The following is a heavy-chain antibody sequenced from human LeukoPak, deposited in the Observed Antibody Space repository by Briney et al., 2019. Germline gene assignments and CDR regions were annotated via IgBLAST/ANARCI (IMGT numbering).Heavy chain of an antibody. V-gene: IGHV4-4*02. D-gene: IGHD1-26*01. J-gene: IGHJ4*02. CDR3: TRESGAFSPFGF. Sequence: SGTLSLTCDVSGGXITTTNCWSWVRQPPGKGLERIGEVHLSGATNYNPSLESRVSMSIDKSKNHLSLEVTSVTAADTAIYYCTRESGAFSPFGFWGQGTLLTVSS. CDR1: GGXITTTNC. CDR2: VHLSGAT.